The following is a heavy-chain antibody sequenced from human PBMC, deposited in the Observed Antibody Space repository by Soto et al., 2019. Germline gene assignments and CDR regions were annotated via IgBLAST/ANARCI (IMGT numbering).Heavy chain of an antibody. D-gene: IGHD3-22*01. CDR3: ARSSSYYDSSGYPDY. CDR1: GDSFTSYG. CDR2: ISAYNGNT. V-gene: IGHV1-18*01. Sequence: ASVKLSGKACGDSFTSYGISCVRQAPEQGLEWMGWISAYNGNTNYAQKLQGRVTMTTDTSTSTAYMELRSLRSDDTAVYYCARSSSYYDSSGYPDYWGQGTLVTVSS. J-gene: IGHJ4*02.